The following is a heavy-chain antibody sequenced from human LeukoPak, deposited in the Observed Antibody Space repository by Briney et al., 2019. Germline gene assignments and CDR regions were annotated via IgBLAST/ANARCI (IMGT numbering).Heavy chain of an antibody. V-gene: IGHV4-4*07. D-gene: IGHD3-10*01. CDR1: GGSISTYY. CDR2: IYTSGST. J-gene: IGHJ4*02. Sequence: SETLSLTCTVSGGSISTYYWSWIRQPAGKGLEWIGRIYTSGSTNYNPSLKSRVTISVDTSKNQFSLKLSSATAADTAVYYCARQSGSYSYFDYWGQGTLVTVSS. CDR3: ARQSGSYSYFDY.